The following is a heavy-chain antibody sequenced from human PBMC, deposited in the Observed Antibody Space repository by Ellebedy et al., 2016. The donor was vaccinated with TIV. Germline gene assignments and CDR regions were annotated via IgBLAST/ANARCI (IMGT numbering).Heavy chain of an antibody. Sequence: GESLKISCTASGFTFSSYAMSWVRQAPGKGLEWVSSITESGGNTYYADSVKGRFNISRDNSKDNLFLQMNSLRAEDTAIYFCTRDPVGVGPAFDVWGQGTMVTVSS. CDR3: TRDPVGVGPAFDV. V-gene: IGHV3-23*01. CDR2: ITESGGNT. CDR1: GFTFSSYA. D-gene: IGHD4-23*01. J-gene: IGHJ3*01.